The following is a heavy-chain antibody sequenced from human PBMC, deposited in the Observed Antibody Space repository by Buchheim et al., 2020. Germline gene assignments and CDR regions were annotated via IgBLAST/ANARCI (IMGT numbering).Heavy chain of an antibody. J-gene: IGHJ6*02. V-gene: IGHV3-23*01. CDR1: GFTFSSYA. Sequence: EVQLLESGGGLVQPGGSLRLSCAASGFTFSSYAMSWVRQAPGKGLEWVSAISGSGGSTYYADSVKGRFTISRDNSKNTLYLQMNSLRAEDTAVYYCAKEGLWEEWLLYRYYYYYGMDVWGQGTT. CDR2: ISGSGGST. D-gene: IGHD3-3*01. CDR3: AKEGLWEEWLLYRYYYYYGMDV.